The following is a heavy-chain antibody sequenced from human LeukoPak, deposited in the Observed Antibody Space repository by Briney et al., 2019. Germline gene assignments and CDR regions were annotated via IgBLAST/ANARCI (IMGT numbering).Heavy chain of an antibody. CDR1: GFTFSSYG. CDR3: AKDNSFSSSWYYFDY. J-gene: IGHJ4*02. CDR2: IRYDGSNK. Sequence: GGSLRLSCAASGFTFSSYGMHWVRQAPGKGLEWVAFIRYDGSNKYYADSVKGRFTISRDNSKNTLYLQMNSLRAEDTAVYYCAKDNSFSSSWYYFDYWGQGTLVTVSS. D-gene: IGHD6-13*01. V-gene: IGHV3-30*02.